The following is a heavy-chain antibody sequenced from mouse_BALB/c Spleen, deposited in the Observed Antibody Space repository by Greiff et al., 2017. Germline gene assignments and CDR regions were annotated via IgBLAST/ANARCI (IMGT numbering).Heavy chain of an antibody. CDR2: INPDSSTI. CDR3: AILGGAMDY. CDR1: GFDFSRYC. J-gene: IGHJ4*01. Sequence: EVKLLESGGGLVQPGGSLKLSCAASGFDFSRYCMSWVRQAPGKGLEWIGEINPDSSTINYTPSLKDKFIISRDNAKNTLYLQMSKVRSEDTALYYCAILGGAMDYWGQGTSVTVSS. V-gene: IGHV4-1*02. D-gene: IGHD3-3*01.